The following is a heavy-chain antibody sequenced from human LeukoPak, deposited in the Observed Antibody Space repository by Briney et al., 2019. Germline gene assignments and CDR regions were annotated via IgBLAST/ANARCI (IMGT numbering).Heavy chain of an antibody. CDR2: ISSSSSTI. CDR1: GFTFSSYS. J-gene: IGHJ4*02. CDR3: ARGGKTWFGELSPFDY. Sequence: GGSLRLSCAASGFTFSSYSMNWVRQAPGKGLEWVSYISSSSSTIYYADSVKGRFTISRDNAKNSLYLQMNSLRAEDTAVYYCARGGKTWFGELSPFDYWGQGTLVTVSS. V-gene: IGHV3-48*04. D-gene: IGHD3-10*01.